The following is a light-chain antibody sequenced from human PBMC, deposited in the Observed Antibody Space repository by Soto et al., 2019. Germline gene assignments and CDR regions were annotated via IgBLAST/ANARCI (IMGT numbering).Light chain of an antibody. Sequence: IVVTQSPSTLSVSPAEIATLSCRAVQSISNKLAWYQQKPGKAPRLLISGATARAPGIPDRFSGSGSGTDFTLTISRLEPEDFAVYYCQQYGSYLWTFGQGTKVDIK. CDR2: GAT. V-gene: IGKV3-20*01. CDR1: QSISNK. J-gene: IGKJ1*01. CDR3: QQYGSYLWT.